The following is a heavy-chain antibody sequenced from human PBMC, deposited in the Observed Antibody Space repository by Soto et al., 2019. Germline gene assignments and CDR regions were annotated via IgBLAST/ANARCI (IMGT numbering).Heavy chain of an antibody. V-gene: IGHV3-9*01. CDR3: AKGASTTVFAFNDY. Sequence: GGSLRLSCAASGFTLDDYAMHWVRQGPGKGLEWVSSISWNSGNLGYADSVKGRFTISRDNAKNSLYLQMNSLRGEDTALYYCAKGASTTVFAFNDYWGQGTLVTVSS. D-gene: IGHD4-17*01. CDR2: ISWNSGNL. CDR1: GFTLDDYA. J-gene: IGHJ4*02.